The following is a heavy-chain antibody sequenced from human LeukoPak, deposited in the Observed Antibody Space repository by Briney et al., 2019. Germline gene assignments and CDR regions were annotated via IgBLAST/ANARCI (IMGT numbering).Heavy chain of an antibody. J-gene: IGHJ3*02. CDR3: ARGGSYLSAFDI. Sequence: GGSLRLSCAASGFTFRDYVIHWVRQAPGKGLEWVAVMSSDGSTIYYADSVKGRFTISRDNSKNTLYLQMNSLRAEDTAVYYCARGGSYLSAFDIWGQGTMVTVSS. D-gene: IGHD1-26*01. CDR2: MSSDGSTI. CDR1: GFTFRDYV. V-gene: IGHV3-30*14.